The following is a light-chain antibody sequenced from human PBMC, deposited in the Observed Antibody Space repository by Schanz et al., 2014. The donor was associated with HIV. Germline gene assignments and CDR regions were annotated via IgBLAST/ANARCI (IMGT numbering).Light chain of an antibody. CDR3: QSFDSWVSGVV. J-gene: IGLJ2*01. V-gene: IGLV2-8*01. CDR1: SSDVGGHNY. CDR2: EVS. Sequence: QSALTQPPSASGSPGQSVTISCTGTSSDVGGHNYVSWYQRHPGKAPKLMIYEVSERPSGVPDRFSGSKSGNTASLTVSGLQAEDEADYYCQSFDSWVSGVVFGGGTKLTVL.